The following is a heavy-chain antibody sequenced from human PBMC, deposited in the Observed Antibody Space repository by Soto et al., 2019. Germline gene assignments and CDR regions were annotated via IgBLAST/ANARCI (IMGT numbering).Heavy chain of an antibody. CDR1: GFTFSSYA. CDR3: AKEAVTYYYDSSGYPTGGHDAFDI. V-gene: IGHV3-23*01. J-gene: IGHJ3*02. Sequence: PGGSLRLSCAASGFTFSSYAMSWVRQAPGKGLEWVSAISGSGGSTYYADSVKGRFTISRDNSKNTLYLQMNSLRAEDTAVYYCAKEAVTYYYDSSGYPTGGHDAFDIWGQGTMVTVSS. CDR2: ISGSGGST. D-gene: IGHD3-22*01.